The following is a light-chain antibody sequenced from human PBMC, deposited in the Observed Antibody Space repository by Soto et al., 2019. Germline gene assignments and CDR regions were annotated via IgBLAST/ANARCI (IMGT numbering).Light chain of an antibody. CDR3: QNYNRAPWT. Sequence: DIQMTQSPSSLSASVGARVTITCRASEAISNYLAWYQQKPGKVPKLLIYGASTLQSGVPSRFSGSGSGTDFTLTISSLPTEDVATYYCQNYNRAPWTFGQGTKVESK. V-gene: IGKV1-27*01. CDR2: GAS. CDR1: EAISNY. J-gene: IGKJ1*01.